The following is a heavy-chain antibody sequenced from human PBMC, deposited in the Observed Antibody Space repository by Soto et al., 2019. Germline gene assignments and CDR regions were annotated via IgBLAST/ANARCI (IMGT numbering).Heavy chain of an antibody. V-gene: IGHV4-39*01. CDR1: GYSVSSSDYY. J-gene: IGHJ6*02. Sequence: TSETLSLTCSVSGYSVSSSDYYWAWIRQPPGKGLEWIGSIFYSGLTYYNPSLKSRVTLSVDTSKNQFSVRPTSVTAADTAVYYCAPLTVSLSGPYGIHVWGQGTTVTVSS. CDR2: IFYSGLT. CDR3: APLTVSLSGPYGIHV. D-gene: IGHD2-15*01.